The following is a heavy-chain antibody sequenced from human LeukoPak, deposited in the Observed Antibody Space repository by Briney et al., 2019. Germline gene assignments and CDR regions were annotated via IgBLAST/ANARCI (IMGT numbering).Heavy chain of an antibody. CDR3: ARVPVAPYYDFWSGYSNYYYMDV. J-gene: IGHJ6*03. V-gene: IGHV1-2*02. CDR2: INPNSGGT. CDR1: GYTFTGYY. D-gene: IGHD3-3*01. Sequence: GASVKVSCKASGYTFTGYYMHWVRQAPGQGLEWMGWINPNSGGTNYAQKFQGRVTMTRDTSISTAYMELSRLRSDDTAVYHCARVPVAPYYDFWSGYSNYYYMDVWGKGTTVTVSS.